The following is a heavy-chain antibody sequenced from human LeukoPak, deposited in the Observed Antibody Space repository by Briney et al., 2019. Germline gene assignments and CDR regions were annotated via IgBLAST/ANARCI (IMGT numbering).Heavy chain of an antibody. V-gene: IGHV3-20*04. D-gene: IGHD3-10*01. J-gene: IGHJ3*02. CDR2: INWNGGST. CDR1: GFTFDDYG. CDR3: ARDGYGSGSSDGAFDI. Sequence: PGGSLRLSCAASGFTFDDYGMSWVRQAPGKGLEWVSGINWNGGSTGYADSVKGRFTISRDNAKNSLYLQMNSLRAEDTALYYCARDGYGSGSSDGAFDIWGQGTMVTVSS.